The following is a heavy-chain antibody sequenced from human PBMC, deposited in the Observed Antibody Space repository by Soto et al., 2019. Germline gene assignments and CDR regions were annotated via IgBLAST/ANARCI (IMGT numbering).Heavy chain of an antibody. CDR1: GGTFSSYA. Sequence: SVKVSCKASGGTFSSYAISWVRQAPGQGLEWMGGIIPIFGAANYAQKFQGRVTITADKSTSTAYMELSSLRSEDTAVYYCASCSSYYYYGMDVWVQGTTVTVSS. V-gene: IGHV1-69*06. CDR2: IIPIFGAA. CDR3: ASCSSYYYYGMDV. D-gene: IGHD6-6*01. J-gene: IGHJ6*02.